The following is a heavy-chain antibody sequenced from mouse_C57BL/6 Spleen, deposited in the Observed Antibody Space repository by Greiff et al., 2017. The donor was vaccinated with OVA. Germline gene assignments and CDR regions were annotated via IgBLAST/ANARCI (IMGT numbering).Heavy chain of an antibody. CDR1: GYSITSGYY. Sequence: EVHLVESGPGLVKPSQSLSLTCSVTGYSITSGYYWNWIRQFPGNKLEWMGYISYDGSNNYNPSLKNRISITRDTSKNQFFLKLNSVTTEDTATYYWAREDYDWYFDVWGTGTTVTVSS. J-gene: IGHJ1*03. CDR3: AREDYDWYFDV. V-gene: IGHV3-6*01. D-gene: IGHD2-4*01. CDR2: ISYDGSN.